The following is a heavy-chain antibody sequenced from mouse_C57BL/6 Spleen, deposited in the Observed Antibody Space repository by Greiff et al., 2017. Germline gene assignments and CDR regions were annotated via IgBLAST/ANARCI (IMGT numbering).Heavy chain of an antibody. V-gene: IGHV1-80*01. J-gene: IGHJ3*01. CDR2: IYPGDGDT. Sequence: QVQLQQSGAELVKPGASVKISCKASGYAFSSYWMNWVKQRPGKGLEWIGQIYPGDGDTNYNGKFKGKATLTADKSSSTAYMQLSSLTSEDSAVYFCARGADSSGYWFAYWGQGTLVTVSA. CDR1: GYAFSSYW. CDR3: ARGADSSGYWFAY. D-gene: IGHD3-2*02.